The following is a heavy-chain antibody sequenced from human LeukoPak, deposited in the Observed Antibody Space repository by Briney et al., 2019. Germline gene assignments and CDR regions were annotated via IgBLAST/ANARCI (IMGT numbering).Heavy chain of an antibody. J-gene: IGHJ4*02. D-gene: IGHD2-2*01. CDR3: ARRTSHSYFDY. Sequence: PGGSLRLSCAASGFTFSDYYMSWIRQTPGKGLEWISYISGSGTTIYSADSLKGRLTISRDAAKNSLFLQMNSLRDEDTAVYYCARRTSHSYFDYWGQGTLVTVSS. CDR1: GFTFSDYY. CDR2: ISGSGTTI. V-gene: IGHV3-11*01.